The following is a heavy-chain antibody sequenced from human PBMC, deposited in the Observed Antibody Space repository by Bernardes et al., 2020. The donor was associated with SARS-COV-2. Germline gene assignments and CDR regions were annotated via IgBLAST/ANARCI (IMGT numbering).Heavy chain of an antibody. V-gene: IGHV4-4*07. CDR1: GGSLSGYY. D-gene: IGHD2-8*01. Sequence: SETLSLTCVVYGGSLSGYYWSWIRQPAGKGLEWIGRIYTSGSTNYNPSLKSRVIMSVDTSKNQFSLKLSSVTAADTAVYYCARDAVGYCPNGICYTAFDYWGQGTLVTVSS. CDR2: IYTSGST. CDR3: ARDAVGYCPNGICYTAFDY. J-gene: IGHJ4*02.